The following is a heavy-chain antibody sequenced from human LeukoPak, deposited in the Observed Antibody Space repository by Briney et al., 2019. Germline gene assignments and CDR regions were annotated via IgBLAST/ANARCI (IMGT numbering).Heavy chain of an antibody. CDR1: GYTFTSNY. Sequence: ASVTVSCKAFGYTFTSNYMHWVRQAPGQGPEGMGVISPSGGSTTYAQEFQGRVTLTRDMSTSTDYLELSSLRSEDTAVYYCARDNSVRDEAWWFNPWGQGTLVTVSS. V-gene: IGHV1-46*01. D-gene: IGHD5-24*01. J-gene: IGHJ5*02. CDR2: ISPSGGST. CDR3: ARDNSVRDEAWWFNP.